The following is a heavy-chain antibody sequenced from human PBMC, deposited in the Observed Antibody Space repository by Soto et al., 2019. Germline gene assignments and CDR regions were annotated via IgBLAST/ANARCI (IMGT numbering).Heavy chain of an antibody. Sequence: SETLSLTCTVSGGSISSYYWSWIRQPPGKGLEWIGYIYYSGSTNYNPSLKSRVTISVDTSKNQFSLKLSSVTAADTAVYYCARSLDDAFDIWGQGTMVTVSS. CDR1: GGSISSYY. CDR2: IYYSGST. J-gene: IGHJ3*02. CDR3: ARSLDDAFDI. D-gene: IGHD3-3*01. V-gene: IGHV4-59*01.